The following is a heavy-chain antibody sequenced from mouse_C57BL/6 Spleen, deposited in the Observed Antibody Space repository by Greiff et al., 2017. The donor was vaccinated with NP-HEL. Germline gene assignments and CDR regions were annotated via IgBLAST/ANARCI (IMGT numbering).Heavy chain of an antibody. Sequence: QVQLQQSGAELVKPGASVKLSCKASGYTFTSYWMQWVKQRPGQGLEWIGEIDPSDSYTNYNQKFKGKATLTVDTSSSTAYMQLSSLTSEDSAVYYCAREAGTRAMDYWGQGTSVTVSS. V-gene: IGHV1-50*01. CDR3: AREAGTRAMDY. D-gene: IGHD4-1*01. J-gene: IGHJ4*01. CDR2: IDPSDSYT. CDR1: GYTFTSYW.